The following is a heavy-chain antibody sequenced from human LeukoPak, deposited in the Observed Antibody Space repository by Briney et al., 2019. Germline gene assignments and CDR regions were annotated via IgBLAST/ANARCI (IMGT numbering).Heavy chain of an antibody. CDR2: INPNNGGT. Sequence: AASVTVSCKASGYTFIDYYIHWVRQAPGQGLEWMGWINPNNGGTNYAQKFQGRVTMTRDTSISTAYMELSRLRSDDTAVYYCARDRPDYYYGSGTHGRYFDYWGQGSLVTVSS. D-gene: IGHD3-10*01. CDR3: ARDRPDYYYGSGTHGRYFDY. J-gene: IGHJ4*02. CDR1: GYTFIDYY. V-gene: IGHV1-2*02.